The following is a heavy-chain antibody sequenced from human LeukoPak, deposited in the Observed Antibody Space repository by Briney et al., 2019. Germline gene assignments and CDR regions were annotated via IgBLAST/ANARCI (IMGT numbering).Heavy chain of an antibody. Sequence: PPETLSLTCIVSGGSISGYYWSWIRQSPGKGLEWIAYIYNRGNTKYNPSLRSRVTISVDTSKNQLSLKLNSVTAADTAVYYCARPLSSSYRYTFDHWGQGAQVTVSS. D-gene: IGHD3-16*02. CDR2: IYNRGNT. V-gene: IGHV4-59*08. J-gene: IGHJ4*02. CDR3: ARPLSSSYRYTFDH. CDR1: GGSISGYY.